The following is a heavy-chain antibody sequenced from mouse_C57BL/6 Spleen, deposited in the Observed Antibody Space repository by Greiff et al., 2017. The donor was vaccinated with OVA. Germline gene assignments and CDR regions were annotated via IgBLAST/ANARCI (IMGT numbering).Heavy chain of an antibody. CDR3: ARRDYLDY. Sequence: EVKLVEPGGGFVKPGGSLKLSCAASGFTFSDYGMHWVRQAPEKGLEWVAYISSGSSTIYYAETVKGRSTISRDNAKNTLILQMTSLGSEDTAMYYCARRDYLDYWGQGTTLTVSS. J-gene: IGHJ2*01. CDR1: GFTFSDYG. CDR2: ISSGSSTI. V-gene: IGHV5-17*01.